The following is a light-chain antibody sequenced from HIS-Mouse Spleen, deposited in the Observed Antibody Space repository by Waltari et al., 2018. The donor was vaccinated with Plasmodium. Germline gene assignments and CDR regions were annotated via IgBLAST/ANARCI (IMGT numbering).Light chain of an antibody. CDR3: LLYYGGARV. J-gene: IGLJ3*02. Sequence: QTVVTQEPSLTVSPGGTVTLTCASSTGPVTSGYYPNWFQQKPGQAPRALSYSTINKNSWTPARFSGSRLGGKAALTLSGVQPEDEAEYYCLLYYGGARVFGGGTKLTVL. CDR1: TGPVTSGYY. CDR2: STI. V-gene: IGLV7-43*01.